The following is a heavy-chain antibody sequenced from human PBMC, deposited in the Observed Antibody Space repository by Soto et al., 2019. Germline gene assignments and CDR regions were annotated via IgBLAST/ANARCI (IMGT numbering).Heavy chain of an antibody. J-gene: IGHJ4*02. V-gene: IGHV1-8*01. D-gene: IGHD5-18*01. CDR3: ARLLGYSYGHQEFFDY. CDR1: GYTFTSYD. CDR2: MNPNSGNT. Sequence: ASVKVSCKASGYTFTSYDINWVRQATGQGLEWMGWMNPNSGNTGYAQKFQGRVTMSVDKSINTAYLQWSSLETSDTAMYYCARLLGYSYGHQEFFDYWGQGTPVTVSS.